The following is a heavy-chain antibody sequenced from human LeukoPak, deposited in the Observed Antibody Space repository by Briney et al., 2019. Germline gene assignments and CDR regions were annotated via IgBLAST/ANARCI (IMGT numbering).Heavy chain of an antibody. Sequence: MHWGRQAPGQGREGMGWIKPNSGGTNYAQKFQGRVTMTRDTSISTAYMELSRLTSDDTAVYYCARHGVLDAFDIWGQGTMVTVSS. J-gene: IGHJ3*02. CDR3: ARHGVLDAFDI. V-gene: IGHV1-2*02. D-gene: IGHD3-16*01. CDR2: IKPNSGGT.